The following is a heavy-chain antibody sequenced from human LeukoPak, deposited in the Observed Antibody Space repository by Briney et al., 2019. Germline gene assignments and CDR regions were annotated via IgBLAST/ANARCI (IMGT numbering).Heavy chain of an antibody. Sequence: GGSLRLSCAASGFTFSSYGMHWVRQAPGKGLEWVAFIRYDGSNKYYADSVKGRFTISRDNSKNTLYLQMNSLRAGDTAVYYCAKDLEGAAASFDYWGQGTLVTVSS. D-gene: IGHD6-13*01. CDR3: AKDLEGAAASFDY. J-gene: IGHJ4*02. V-gene: IGHV3-30*02. CDR1: GFTFSSYG. CDR2: IRYDGSNK.